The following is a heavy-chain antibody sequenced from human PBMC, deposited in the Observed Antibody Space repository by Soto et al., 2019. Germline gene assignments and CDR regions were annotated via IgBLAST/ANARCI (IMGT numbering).Heavy chain of an antibody. CDR1: GFTFSSYE. J-gene: IGHJ3*02. CDR2: ISSSGSTI. CDR3: ARNYGDYDDAFDI. V-gene: IGHV3-48*03. Sequence: PGGSLRLSCAASGFTFSSYEMNWVRQAPGKGLEWVSYISSSGSTIYYADSVKGRFTISRDNAKNSLYLQMNSLRAEDTAVYYCARNYGDYDDAFDIWGQGTMVTVSS. D-gene: IGHD4-17*01.